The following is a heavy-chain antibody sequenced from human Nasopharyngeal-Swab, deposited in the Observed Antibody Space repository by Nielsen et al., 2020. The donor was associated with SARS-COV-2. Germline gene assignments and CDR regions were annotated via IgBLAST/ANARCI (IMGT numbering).Heavy chain of an antibody. CDR2: INPSGGST. CDR3: AREVGRGVVPAAMYPLYSPGITAFDP. D-gene: IGHD2-2*01. CDR1: GYTFTSYY. Sequence: ASVKVSCKASGYTFTSYYMHWVRQAPGQGLEWMGIINPSGGSTSYAQKFQGRVTMTRDTSTSTVYMELSSLRSEDTVVYYCAREVGRGVVPAAMYPLYSPGITAFDPWGQGTLVTVSS. V-gene: IGHV1-46*01. J-gene: IGHJ5*02.